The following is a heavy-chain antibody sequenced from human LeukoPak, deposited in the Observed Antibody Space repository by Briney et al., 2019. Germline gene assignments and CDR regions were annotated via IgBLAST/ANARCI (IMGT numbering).Heavy chain of an antibody. Sequence: SETLSLTCTVSGGSISSYYWSWIRQPPGKGLEWIGYIYYSGSTNYNPSLKSRVTISVDTSKNQFSLKLSSVTAADTAEYYCARTDTAMAYYYYGMDVWGQGTTVTVSS. J-gene: IGHJ6*02. CDR1: GGSISSYY. CDR2: IYYSGST. D-gene: IGHD5-18*01. CDR3: ARTDTAMAYYYYGMDV. V-gene: IGHV4-59*01.